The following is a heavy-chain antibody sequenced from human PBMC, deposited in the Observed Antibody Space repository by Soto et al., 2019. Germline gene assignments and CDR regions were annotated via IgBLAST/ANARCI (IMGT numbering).Heavy chain of an antibody. J-gene: IGHJ4*02. CDR2: IYYSGIT. V-gene: IGHV4-39*01. CDR3: ARHGSN. CDR1: GVSISNSSYY. Sequence: QLQLQESGPGLVKPSETLSLTCTVSGVSISNSSYYXGWIRRPPGKGLEWIGTIYYSGITYYNPSLKSRVTISVDTSKNQFSLKLTSVTAADTAVYYCARHGSNWGQGTLVTVSS.